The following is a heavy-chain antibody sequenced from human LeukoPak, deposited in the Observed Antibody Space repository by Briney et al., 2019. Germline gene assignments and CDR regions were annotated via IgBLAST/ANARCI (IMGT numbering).Heavy chain of an antibody. CDR1: GFTFSSYW. V-gene: IGHV3-74*01. D-gene: IGHD5-18*01. J-gene: IGHJ4*02. Sequence: GGSLRLSCSASGFTFSSYWMHWVRQAPGMGLVWVSRINSDGSSTSYADSVKGRFTISRDNAKNTLYLQMNSLRAEDTAVYYCARGGAAMAYYWGQGTLVTVSS. CDR3: ARGGAAMAYY. CDR2: INSDGSST.